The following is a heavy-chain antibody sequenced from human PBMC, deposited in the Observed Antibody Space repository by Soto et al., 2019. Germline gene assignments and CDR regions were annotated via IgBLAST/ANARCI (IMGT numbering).Heavy chain of an antibody. CDR3: ARVVFRGTNSYYDILTVYYSNYFDS. CDR2: ISAYNGNT. V-gene: IGHV1-18*01. Sequence: ASVKVSCKASGYTFTSYGISWVRQAPGQGLEWMGWISAYNGNTNYAQKLQGRVTMTTDTSTSTAYMELRSLRSDDTAVDYCARVVFRGTNSYYDILTVYYSNYFDSWGEAPLLTVSS. J-gene: IGHJ4*02. D-gene: IGHD3-9*01. CDR1: GYTFTSYG.